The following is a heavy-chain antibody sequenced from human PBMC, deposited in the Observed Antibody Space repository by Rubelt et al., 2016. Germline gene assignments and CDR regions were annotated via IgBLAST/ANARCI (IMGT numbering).Heavy chain of an antibody. J-gene: IGHJ3*02. V-gene: IGHV4-39*07. CDR2: IYYSGST. CDR3: ARPGGADAFDI. CDR1: GGSISSSSYY. D-gene: IGHD3-10*01. Sequence: QLQLQESGPGLVKPSETLSLTCTVSGGSISSSSYYWGWIRQPPGKGLEWIGSIYYSGSTNYNPSLKSRVTISVDTSKNQFSLKLSSVTAADTAVYYCARPGGADAFDIWGQGTMVTVSS.